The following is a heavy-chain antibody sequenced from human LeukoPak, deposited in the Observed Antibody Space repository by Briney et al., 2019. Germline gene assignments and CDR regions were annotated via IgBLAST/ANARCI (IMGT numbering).Heavy chain of an antibody. J-gene: IGHJ6*03. CDR2: IYYSGST. Sequence: SETLSLTCTVSGGSISSSSYYWGWIRQPPGKGLEWIGSIYYSGSTYYNPSLKSRVTISVDTSKNQFSLKLSSVTAADTAVYYCARTGGSFYFYYYMDVWGKGTTVSVSS. CDR3: ARTGGSFYFYYYMDV. V-gene: IGHV4-39*07. CDR1: GGSISSSSYY. D-gene: IGHD1-26*01.